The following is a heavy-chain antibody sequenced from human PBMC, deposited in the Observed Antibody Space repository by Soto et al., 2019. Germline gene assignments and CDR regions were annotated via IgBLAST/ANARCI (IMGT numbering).Heavy chain of an antibody. Sequence: PSETLSLTCSVSGYSISGGYYWGWVRQAPGKGLEWLGSVYHNGIMFHNPSFQSRVTISVDTSKNQFSLNLRSVTGADTAVYYCAALWFGELAFNYWGHGILVTVSS. CDR2: VYHNGIM. D-gene: IGHD3-10*01. V-gene: IGHV4-38-2*02. CDR1: GYSISGGYY. CDR3: AALWFGELAFNY. J-gene: IGHJ4*01.